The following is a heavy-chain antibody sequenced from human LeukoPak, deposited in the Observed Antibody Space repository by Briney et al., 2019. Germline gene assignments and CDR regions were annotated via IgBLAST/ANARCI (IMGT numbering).Heavy chain of an antibody. J-gene: IGHJ4*02. CDR2: IRQDGSEK. CDR1: GFIFSSYW. Sequence: GGSLRLSCTASGFIFSSYWMTWVRQAPGKGLEWVANIRQDGSEKNFVDSVKGRFTISRDNAKNSLYLQMNSLRAEDTAVYYCARGSGYYDSSGEFDYWGQGTLVTVSS. D-gene: IGHD3-22*01. CDR3: ARGSGYYDSSGEFDY. V-gene: IGHV3-7*01.